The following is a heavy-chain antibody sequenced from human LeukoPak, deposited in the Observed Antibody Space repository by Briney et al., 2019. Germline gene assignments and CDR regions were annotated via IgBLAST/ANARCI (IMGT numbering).Heavy chain of an antibody. D-gene: IGHD3-3*01. CDR3: ASFYDFWSGYLN. CDR1: GGSISSYY. Sequence: SETLSLTCTVSGGSISSYYWNWIRQPPGKGLEWIGYIYYSGSTNYNPSLKSRVTVSVDTSKNQFSLKLSSVTAADTAVYYCASFYDFWSGYLNWGQGTLVTVSS. J-gene: IGHJ4*02. CDR2: IYYSGST. V-gene: IGHV4-59*08.